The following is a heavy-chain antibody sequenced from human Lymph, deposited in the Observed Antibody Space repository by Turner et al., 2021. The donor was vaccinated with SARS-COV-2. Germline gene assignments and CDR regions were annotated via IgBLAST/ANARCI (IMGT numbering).Heavy chain of an antibody. D-gene: IGHD2-15*01. V-gene: IGHV1-24*01. Sequence: QVQLVQSGAEVKKPGASVKVSCKVSGYTLTEFSMHWVRQAPGKGLEWMGGFDPEDGEIIYAQKFQGRVTMTEDTSTDTAYMELSSLRSEDTAVYYCATVLCTGSSCYYYGMDVWGQGTTVTVSS. J-gene: IGHJ6*02. CDR1: GYTLTEFS. CDR3: ATVLCTGSSCYYYGMDV. CDR2: FDPEDGEI.